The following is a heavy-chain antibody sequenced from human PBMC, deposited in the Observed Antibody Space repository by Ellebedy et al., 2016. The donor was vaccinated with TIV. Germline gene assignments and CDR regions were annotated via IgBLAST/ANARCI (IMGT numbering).Heavy chain of an antibody. CDR2: ISPSGDSA. CDR3: ARGGSSNWYEAFDF. V-gene: IGHV1-46*01. D-gene: IGHD6-13*01. CDR1: GYTFTNYY. J-gene: IGHJ4*02. Sequence: AASVKVSCKASGYTFTNYYMHWVRQAPGQGLEWMGIISPSGDSATYARNFQGRLTVTTDTSTTTAYMELSSLTSDDTATAVFYCARGGSSNWYEAFDFWGQGTLVTASS.